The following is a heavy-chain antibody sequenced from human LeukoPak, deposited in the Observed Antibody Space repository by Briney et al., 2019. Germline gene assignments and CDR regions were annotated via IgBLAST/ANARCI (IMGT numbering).Heavy chain of an antibody. J-gene: IGHJ6*02. CDR1: GGSIITSNYY. Sequence: SETLSLTCTVSGGSIITSNYYWGSIRQPPGKGLEWIGYIHYSGSTYYNPSLKSRFTISVDTSKNQFSLKLTSVTAADTAVYYCATPTSITRRVGVWGQGTTVTVSS. CDR3: ATPTSITRRVGV. CDR2: IHYSGST. D-gene: IGHD1-1*01. V-gene: IGHV4-39*01.